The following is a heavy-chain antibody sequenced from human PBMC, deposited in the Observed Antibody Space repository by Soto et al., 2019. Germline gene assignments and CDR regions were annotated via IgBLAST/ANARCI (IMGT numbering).Heavy chain of an antibody. J-gene: IGHJ6*02. V-gene: IGHV1-2*04. CDR2: IDPNSGGT. Sequence: ASVKVSCKASGYIFTAYYIHWVRQAPGQGLEWMGWIDPNSGGTHYAPKFQGWVTMTRDTSTNTAYMELSRLTSDDTAVYYCARGKTAYHGMDVWGQGTTVTVSS. CDR3: ARGKTAYHGMDV. CDR1: GYIFTAYY. D-gene: IGHD1-1*01.